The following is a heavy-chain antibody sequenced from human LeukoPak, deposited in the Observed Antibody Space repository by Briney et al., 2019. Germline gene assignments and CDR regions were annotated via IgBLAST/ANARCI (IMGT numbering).Heavy chain of an antibody. D-gene: IGHD6-13*01. CDR1: GFTVSSNY. CDR3: ARDLGYSRTFGY. V-gene: IGHV3-53*01. J-gene: IGHJ4*02. CDR2: IYSGGST. Sequence: PGGSLRLSCAASGFTVSSNYMSWVRQAPGKGLEWVSVIYSGGSTYYADSVRGRFTISRDNSKNTLYLQMNSLRAEDTAVYYCARDLGYSRTFGYWGQGTLVTVSS.